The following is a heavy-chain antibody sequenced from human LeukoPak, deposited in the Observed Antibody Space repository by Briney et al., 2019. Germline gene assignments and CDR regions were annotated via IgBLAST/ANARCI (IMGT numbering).Heavy chain of an antibody. CDR1: GYTFTSYG. D-gene: IGHD5-18*01. J-gene: IGHJ4*02. Sequence: GASVKVSCKASGYTFTSYGISWVRQAPAQGLEWMGWISAYNGNTNYAQKLQGRVTMTTDTSTSTAYMELRSLRSDDTAVYYCARDLGTGLSSNYFDYWGQGTLVTVSS. CDR2: ISAYNGNT. CDR3: ARDLGTGLSSNYFDY. V-gene: IGHV1-18*01.